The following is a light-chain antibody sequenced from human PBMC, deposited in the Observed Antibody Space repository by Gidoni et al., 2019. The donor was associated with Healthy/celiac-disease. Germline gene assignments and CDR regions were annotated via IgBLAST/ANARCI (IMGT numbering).Light chain of an antibody. V-gene: IGKV2-28*01. J-gene: IGKJ3*01. CDR2: LGS. Sequence: DVVMTQTPLSLPVTPGEPASISCRYSQSLLHSSGSHYLDWYLQKPGQSPQLLIYLGSNRASGVPERFSCSGSGTDFTLKISKVEAEDVGVYYYMQALQTPFTFGPGTKVDIK. CDR1: QSLLHSSGSHY. CDR3: MQALQTPFT.